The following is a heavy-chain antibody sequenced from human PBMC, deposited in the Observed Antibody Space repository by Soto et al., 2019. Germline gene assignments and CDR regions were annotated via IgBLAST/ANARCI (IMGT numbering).Heavy chain of an antibody. J-gene: IGHJ4*02. D-gene: IGHD4-17*01. Sequence: QVHLQESGPGLVKPSQTLSVTCTVSGGSFSSGGYFWSWIRQRPENGLEWIGSIYYSGSTNYNPSLKSRLTIVVDASKNQFSLKLQSVTAADTAVYYCARVVDYGDYPDFWGQGTLVTVSS. V-gene: IGHV4-31*03. CDR3: ARVVDYGDYPDF. CDR1: GGSFSSGGYF. CDR2: IYYSGST.